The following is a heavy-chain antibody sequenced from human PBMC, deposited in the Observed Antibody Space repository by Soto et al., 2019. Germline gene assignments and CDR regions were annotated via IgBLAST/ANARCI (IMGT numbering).Heavy chain of an antibody. CDR1: GYTFTNNG. CDR3: ARGSTLYNMDV. D-gene: IGHD1-1*01. V-gene: IGHV1-18*04. CDR2: ISGYNANT. J-gene: IGHJ6*02. Sequence: QVQLVQSGGEVRKPGASVKISCKTSGYTFTNNGINWVRQAPGQGLEWMGWISGYNANTKYAQKFQGRVTLTTDTLTSTAFMELRSLRSDDTAVFYCARGSTLYNMDVWGQGTTVTVSS.